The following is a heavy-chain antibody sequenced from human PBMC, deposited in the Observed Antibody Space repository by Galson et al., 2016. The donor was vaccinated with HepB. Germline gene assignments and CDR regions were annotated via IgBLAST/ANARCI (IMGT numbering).Heavy chain of an antibody. V-gene: IGHV1-69*13. J-gene: IGHJ4*02. CDR2: IIPVFGTA. D-gene: IGHD3-3*01. CDR3: VRDPFLVSYYDLWSGYFDY. Sequence: SVKVSCKASGGPFSNYAISWVRQAPGQGLEWMGGIIPVFGTANYARKFQGRVTITADESTSTGYMELSSLRYEDTAVYYCVRDPFLVSYYDLWSGYFDYWGQGTPVTVSS. CDR1: GGPFSNYA.